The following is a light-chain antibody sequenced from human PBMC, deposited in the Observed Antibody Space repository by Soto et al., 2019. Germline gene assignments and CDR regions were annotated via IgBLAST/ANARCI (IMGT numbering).Light chain of an antibody. Sequence: VLTQPASVSGSPGQSITISCTGTSSDVGGYNYVSWYQQHPGKAPKLMIYDVSNRPSGVSNRFSGSKSGNTASLTISGVQAEDEADYYCSSYTTSTTRVFGGGTKVTVL. CDR2: DVS. CDR1: SSDVGGYNY. J-gene: IGLJ2*01. CDR3: SSYTTSTTRV. V-gene: IGLV2-14*01.